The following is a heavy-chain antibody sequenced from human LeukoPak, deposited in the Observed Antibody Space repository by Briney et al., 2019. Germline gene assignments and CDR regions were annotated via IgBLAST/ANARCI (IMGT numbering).Heavy chain of an antibody. J-gene: IGHJ4*02. Sequence: ASVKVSCKASGYMFTGYYMHWVRQAPGQGLEWMGWINPNSGGTNYAQKFQGRVTMTRDTSISTAYMELSSLRSDDTAVYYCARGYCSGDCFTLFDYWGQGTLVSVSS. V-gene: IGHV1-2*02. D-gene: IGHD2-21*02. CDR3: ARGYCSGDCFTLFDY. CDR1: GYMFTGYY. CDR2: INPNSGGT.